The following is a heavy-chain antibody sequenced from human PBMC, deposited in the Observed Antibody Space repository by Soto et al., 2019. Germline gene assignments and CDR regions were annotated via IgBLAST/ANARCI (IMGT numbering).Heavy chain of an antibody. CDR3: AMVVPAAIPPFEMDV. CDR2: ISAYNGNT. Sequence: QVQLVQSGAEVKKPGASVKVSCKASGYTFTSYGISWVRQAPGQGLEWMGWISAYNGNTNYAQKLQGRVTMTTDTSTSTAYMELRSLRSDGTAVYYCAMVVPAAIPPFEMDVWGQGTTVTVSS. V-gene: IGHV1-18*01. CDR1: GYTFTSYG. J-gene: IGHJ6*02. D-gene: IGHD2-2*01.